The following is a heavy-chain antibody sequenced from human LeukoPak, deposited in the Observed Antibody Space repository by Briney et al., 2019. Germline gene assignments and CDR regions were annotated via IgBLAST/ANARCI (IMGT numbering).Heavy chain of an antibody. CDR3: AKELVISILGSDAFDI. D-gene: IGHD2-21*01. CDR1: GFTFTSYA. Sequence: GGSLRLSCAASGFTFTSYAMSWVRQAPGKGLEWDSSISGSDNNIYYADSVKGRFTISRDNSENTLYLQMHSLRAEDTAVYYCAKELVISILGSDAFDIWGQGTMVTVSS. J-gene: IGHJ3*02. V-gene: IGHV3-23*01. CDR2: ISGSDNNI.